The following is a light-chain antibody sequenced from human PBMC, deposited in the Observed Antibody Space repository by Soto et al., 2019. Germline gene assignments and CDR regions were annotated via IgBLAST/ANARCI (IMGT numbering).Light chain of an antibody. CDR2: GAS. Sequence: DIVMTQSPATLSVSPGERVTLSCRASQSVSSNLAWYQQKPGQAPRLLIYGASTRATGIPARFSGSGSGTEFTLTISSLQSEDFAVYYCQQYNNWPGWAFGQGTKVEIK. J-gene: IGKJ1*01. CDR1: QSVSSN. CDR3: QQYNNWPGWA. V-gene: IGKV3-15*01.